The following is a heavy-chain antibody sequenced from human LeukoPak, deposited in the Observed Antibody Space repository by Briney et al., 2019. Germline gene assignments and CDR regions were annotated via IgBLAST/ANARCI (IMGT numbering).Heavy chain of an antibody. CDR3: ARAFGRDGYNSAY. CDR1: GGSFSGYY. D-gene: IGHD5-24*01. Sequence: SETLSLTCAVYGGSFSGYYWSWIRQPPGKGLEWIGEINHSGSTNYNPSLKSRVTIPVDTSKNQFSLKLSSVTAADTAVYYCARAFGRDGYNSAYWGQGTLVTVSS. CDR2: INHSGST. V-gene: IGHV4-34*01. J-gene: IGHJ4*02.